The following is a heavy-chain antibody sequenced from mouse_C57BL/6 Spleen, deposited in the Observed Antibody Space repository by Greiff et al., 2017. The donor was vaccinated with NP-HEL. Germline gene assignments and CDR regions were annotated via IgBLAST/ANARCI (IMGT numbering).Heavy chain of an antibody. V-gene: IGHV2-4*01. J-gene: IGHJ4*01. CDR1: GFSLTSYG. D-gene: IGHD2-3*01. CDR2: IWSGGST. CDR3: AKGGYYFLYYYAMDY. Sequence: QVQLQKSGPGLVQPSQSLSITCTVSGFSLTSYGVHWVRQPPGKGLEWLGVIWSGGSTDYNAAFISRLSISKDNSKSQVFFKMNSLQADDTAIYYCAKGGYYFLYYYAMDYWGQGTSVTVSS.